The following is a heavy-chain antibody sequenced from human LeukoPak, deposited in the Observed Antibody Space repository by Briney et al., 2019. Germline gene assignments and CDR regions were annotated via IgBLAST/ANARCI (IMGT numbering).Heavy chain of an antibody. D-gene: IGHD2-21*01. CDR2: TSSSDAGT. V-gene: IGHV3-23*01. CDR1: GFTLSTYA. Sequence: PGGSLRLSCAASGFTLSTYAMSWVRQTPGKGLVWVAATSSSDAGTYHADSVRGRFTISRDNSKNTLYLQMNSLRAEDAAVYFCAKAPVTSCRGAYCYPFDSWDQGTLVTVSS. CDR3: AKAPVTSCRGAYCYPFDS. J-gene: IGHJ4*02.